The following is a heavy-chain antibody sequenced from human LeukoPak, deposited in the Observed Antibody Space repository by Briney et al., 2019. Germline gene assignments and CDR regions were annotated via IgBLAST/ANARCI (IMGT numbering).Heavy chain of an antibody. Sequence: GGSLRLSCAASAFTFSSYWMSWVRQAPGKGLEWVANIKQDGSEKYYVDSVKGRFTISRDNAKNSLYLQMNSLRAEDTAMCYCARGHDILTGYYYNWGKGWFDPWGQGTLVTVSS. J-gene: IGHJ5*02. CDR3: ARGHDILTGYYYNWGKGWFDP. D-gene: IGHD3-9*01. CDR1: AFTFSSYW. V-gene: IGHV3-7*01. CDR2: IKQDGSEK.